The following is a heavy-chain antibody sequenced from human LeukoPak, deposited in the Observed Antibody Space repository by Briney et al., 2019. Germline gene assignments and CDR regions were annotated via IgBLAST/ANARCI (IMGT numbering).Heavy chain of an antibody. CDR3: ARDAGSGTIAAAGTFRGWNFDY. CDR2: ISAYNGNT. CDR1: GYTFTSYG. J-gene: IGHJ4*02. Sequence: ASVKVSCKASGYTFTSYGISWVRQAPGQGLEWMGWISAYNGNTNYAQKLQGRVTMTTDTSTSTAYMELRSLRSDDTAVYYCARDAGSGTIAAAGTFRGWNFDYWGQGTLVTVSS. D-gene: IGHD6-13*01. V-gene: IGHV1-18*01.